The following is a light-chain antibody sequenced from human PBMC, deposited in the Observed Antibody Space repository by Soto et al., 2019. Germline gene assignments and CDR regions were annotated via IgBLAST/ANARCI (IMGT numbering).Light chain of an antibody. CDR3: QQYNSYSRT. CDR1: QSVSSN. V-gene: IGKV3-15*01. J-gene: IGKJ1*01. Sequence: EIVMTHSPATLSVSPGEIATLSCRASQSVSSNLAWYQQKPGQAPRLLIYGASTRATGIPARFSGGGSGKEFTLTISSLQPDDFATYYCQQYNSYSRTFGQGTKVDNK. CDR2: GAS.